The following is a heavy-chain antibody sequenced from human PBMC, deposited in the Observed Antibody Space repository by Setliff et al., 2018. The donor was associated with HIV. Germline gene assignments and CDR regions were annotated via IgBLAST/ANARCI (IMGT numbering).Heavy chain of an antibody. CDR3: ARGRHSGTYEAFDI. J-gene: IGHJ3*02. CDR1: GHTFTNYD. V-gene: IGHV1-8*01. Sequence: KVSCKPPGHTFTNYDIHWMRRAPGQGLEWMGWMNPNSGVSGYALKFHDRVTMTRDTSITTLYMELSSLTSEDTAVYYCARGRHSGTYEAFDIWGPGTMVTVSS. D-gene: IGHD1-26*01. CDR2: MNPNSGVS.